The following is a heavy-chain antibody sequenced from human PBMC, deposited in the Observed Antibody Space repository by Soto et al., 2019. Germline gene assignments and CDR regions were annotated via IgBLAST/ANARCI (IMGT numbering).Heavy chain of an antibody. J-gene: IGHJ3*02. CDR3: VRERLVTVTTDAPNLGDAFDI. Sequence: QVQLQESGPGLVKPSQTLSLTCTVSGGSISSGGYYWSWIRQHPGKGLEWIGYIYYSGSTYYNPSLKSRVTISVDTSKNQFSLKLSSVTAADTAVYYCVRERLVTVTTDAPNLGDAFDIWGQGTMVTVSS. V-gene: IGHV4-31*03. CDR1: GGSISSGGYY. CDR2: IYYSGST. D-gene: IGHD4-17*01.